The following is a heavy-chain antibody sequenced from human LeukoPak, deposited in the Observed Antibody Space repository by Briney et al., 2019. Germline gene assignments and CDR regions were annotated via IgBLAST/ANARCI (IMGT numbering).Heavy chain of an antibody. CDR3: ARTSRHFYGSESNLTPWPDGMDV. V-gene: IGHV4-59*01. J-gene: IGHJ6*02. Sequence: SETLSLTCTVSGGSINTYYWTWIRRPPGKGPEWIGYIYYIGRTDYSPTLKSRATISVDTSKNQFSLKLSSVTAADTAVYYCARTSRHFYGSESNLTPWPDGMDVWGQGTTVTVSS. D-gene: IGHD3-10*01. CDR1: GGSINTYY. CDR2: IYYIGRT.